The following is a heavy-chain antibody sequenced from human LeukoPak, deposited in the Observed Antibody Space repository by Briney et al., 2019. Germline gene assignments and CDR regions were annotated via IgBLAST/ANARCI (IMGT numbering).Heavy chain of an antibody. CDR1: GFTVSSNY. CDR3: ARSNWGGDFDY. Sequence: GGSLRLSCAASGFTVSSNYMSWVRQAPGKGLEWVSVIYSGGSTYYADSVKGRFTISRDNSKNTLYLQMNSPRAEDTAVYYCARSNWGGDFDYWGQGTLVTVSS. V-gene: IGHV3-66*01. J-gene: IGHJ4*02. D-gene: IGHD7-27*01. CDR2: IYSGGST.